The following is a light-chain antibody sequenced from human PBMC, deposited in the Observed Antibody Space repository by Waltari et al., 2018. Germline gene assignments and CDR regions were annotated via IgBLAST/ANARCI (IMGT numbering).Light chain of an antibody. CDR1: QSIGKY. CDR3: QNHERLPAT. J-gene: IGKJ1*01. V-gene: IGKV3-20*01. Sequence: EIVLTQSPGTLSLSPGERATLSCRASQSIGKYLVWYQQKPGQAPRPLISAATSRATGVPDRFSGSGSGTDFSLTISRLEPEDFAVYYCQNHERLPATFGQGTKVEIK. CDR2: AAT.